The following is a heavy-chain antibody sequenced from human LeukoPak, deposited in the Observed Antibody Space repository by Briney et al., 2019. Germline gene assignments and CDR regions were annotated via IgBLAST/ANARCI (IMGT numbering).Heavy chain of an antibody. J-gene: IGHJ6*02. CDR2: IIPIIGIV. Sequence: SVTVSCKASGGTFSRYAISWVRQAPGQGLEWMGRIIPIIGIVNYAQKFQGRVTITADKSTSTAYMELSSLRSEDTAVYYCARVPSGYTPNANYYYYGMDVWGQGTTVTVSS. V-gene: IGHV1-69*04. CDR3: ARVPSGYTPNANYYYYGMDV. CDR1: GGTFSRYA. D-gene: IGHD5-12*01.